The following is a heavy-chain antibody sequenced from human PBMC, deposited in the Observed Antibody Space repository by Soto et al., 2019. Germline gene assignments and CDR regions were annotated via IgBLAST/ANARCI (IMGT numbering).Heavy chain of an antibody. CDR3: ARGGHVVVVTAAFDY. V-gene: IGHV1-46*01. J-gene: IGHJ4*02. Sequence: QVQLMQSGAEVKKPGASVKVSCKASGDTFTNYYIHWVRQAPGQGLEWMGTVNPSGGHTTYSQNFLGRVTMTRDTSTSTLYMELTSLTSDDTAGYYFARGGHVVVVTAAFDYWGQGTLVTVSS. CDR2: VNPSGGHT. CDR1: GDTFTNYY. D-gene: IGHD2-21*02.